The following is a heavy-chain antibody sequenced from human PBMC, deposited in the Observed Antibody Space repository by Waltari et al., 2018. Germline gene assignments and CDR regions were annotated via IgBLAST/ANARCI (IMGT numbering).Heavy chain of an antibody. V-gene: IGHV4-61*02. J-gene: IGHJ4*02. Sequence: QVQLQESGPGLVKPSQTLSLTCTVSGGSISSGSYYWSWIRQPAGKGLEWIGRIYTSGSTNYNPSLKSRVTISVDTSKNQFSLKLSSVTAADTAVYYCARTPFTIFGVVPPDYWGQGTLVTVSS. CDR2: IYTSGST. D-gene: IGHD3-3*01. CDR1: GGSISSGSYY. CDR3: ARTPFTIFGVVPPDY.